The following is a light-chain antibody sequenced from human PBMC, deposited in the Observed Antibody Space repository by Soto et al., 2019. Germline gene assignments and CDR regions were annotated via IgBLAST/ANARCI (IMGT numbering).Light chain of an antibody. Sequence: DIQLTQSPSFLSASVGDRVTITCRASQGISSSLAWFQQKPGKAPKLLIYAASTLQSRVPSRFSGSGSGTDFTLTIISLQPEDFATYCCQQLNTYPHTFGQGTKLEIK. CDR2: AAS. CDR3: QQLNTYPHT. V-gene: IGKV1-9*01. J-gene: IGKJ2*01. CDR1: QGISSS.